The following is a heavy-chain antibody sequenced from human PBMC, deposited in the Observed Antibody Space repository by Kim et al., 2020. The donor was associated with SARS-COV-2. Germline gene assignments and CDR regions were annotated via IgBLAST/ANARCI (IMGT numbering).Heavy chain of an antibody. V-gene: IGHV1-46*01. CDR3: ARDNSGTNGVGDY. J-gene: IGHJ4*02. Sequence: YAQKFQGRVTMTRDTSTSTVYMELSSLRSEDTAVYYCARDNSGTNGVGDYWGQGTLVTVSS. D-gene: IGHD7-27*01.